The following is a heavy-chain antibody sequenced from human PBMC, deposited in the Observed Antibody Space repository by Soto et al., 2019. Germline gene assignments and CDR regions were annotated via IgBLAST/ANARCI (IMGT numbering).Heavy chain of an antibody. J-gene: IGHJ5*02. V-gene: IGHV4-59*01. CDR1: GGSISSYY. Sequence: PSETLSLTCTVSGGSISSYYWGWIRQPPGKGLEWIGYIHYSGSTNYNPSLRSRVTISVDTPKNQFSLKVNSMTAADTAIYYCARGGVAARKGRWFDPWGQGTVVTVSS. CDR3: ARGGVAARKGRWFDP. D-gene: IGHD6-25*01. CDR2: IHYSGST.